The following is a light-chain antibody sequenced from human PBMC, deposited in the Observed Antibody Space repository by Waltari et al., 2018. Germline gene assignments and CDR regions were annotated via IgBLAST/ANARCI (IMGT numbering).Light chain of an antibody. CDR2: DDS. CDR1: HIGSTS. J-gene: IGLJ3*02. V-gene: IGLV3-21*02. CDR3: QVWDSDTDNRV. Sequence: FVLTQPPSVSVAPGQTASIFCAGKHIGSTSVHWCQQRPGQAPVLVVYDDSDRPSGIPERFSGSNSGNTATLTISGVEAGDEADYYCQVWDSDTDNRVFGGGTKVTVL.